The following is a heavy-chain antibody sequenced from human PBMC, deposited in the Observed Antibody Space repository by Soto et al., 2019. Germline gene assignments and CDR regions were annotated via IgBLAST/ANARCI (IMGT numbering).Heavy chain of an antibody. CDR1: EFTFSSYS. V-gene: IGHV3-48*01. CDR2: ISSSSTTI. Sequence: EVQLVESGGGLVQPGGSLRLSCAASEFTFSSYSMNWVRQAPGKGLEWVSYISSSSTTIYYADSVKGRFTISRDNAKNSLYLQMDGLRAEDTAVYYCARGNQRVGRCYDYWGQGTLVTVSS. D-gene: IGHD6-25*01. CDR3: ARGNQRVGRCYDY. J-gene: IGHJ4*02.